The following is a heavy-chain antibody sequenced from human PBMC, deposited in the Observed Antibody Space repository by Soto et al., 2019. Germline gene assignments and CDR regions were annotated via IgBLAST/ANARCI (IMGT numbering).Heavy chain of an antibody. Sequence: ASVKVSCKVSGYTLTELSMHRVRQAPGKGLEWMGGFDPEDGETIYAQKLQGRVTMTTDTSTSTAYMELRSLRSDDTAVHYCERESLEVGLPIDTGLYYYYYYGMDVWGQGTTVTVSS. CDR1: GYTLTELS. V-gene: IGHV1-24*01. CDR3: ERESLEVGLPIDTGLYYYYYYGMDV. D-gene: IGHD2-2*01. J-gene: IGHJ6*02. CDR2: FDPEDGET.